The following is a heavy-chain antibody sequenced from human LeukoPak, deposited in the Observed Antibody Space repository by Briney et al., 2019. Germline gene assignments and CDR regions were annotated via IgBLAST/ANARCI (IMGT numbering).Heavy chain of an antibody. V-gene: IGHV3-48*01. CDR2: IGGSSSTI. CDR1: GFTFSSYT. D-gene: IGHD3-10*01. J-gene: IGHJ4*02. CDR3: ARVNDYDSGSLYRPIDY. Sequence: AGGSLRLSCAASGFTFSSYTMNWVRQAPGKGLEWVSYIGGSSSTIYYADSVKGRFTISRDNAENSLYLQMNSLRAEDTAVYSCARVNDYDSGSLYRPIDYWGQGTLVTVSS.